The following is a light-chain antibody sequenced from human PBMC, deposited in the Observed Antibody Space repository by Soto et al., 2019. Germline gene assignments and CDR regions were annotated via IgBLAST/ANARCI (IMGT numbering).Light chain of an antibody. J-gene: IGKJ4*01. CDR1: QDISSH. V-gene: IGKV1-9*01. Sequence: IQLTQSPPSLSASVGDSVTITCRASQDISSHLAWYQQKPGKAPKVLIYAASTLESGTPSRFSGSGSGTDFTLTISSLQAEDFATYYCQQVKSFLPLTFGGGTKVDIK. CDR2: AAS. CDR3: QQVKSFLPLT.